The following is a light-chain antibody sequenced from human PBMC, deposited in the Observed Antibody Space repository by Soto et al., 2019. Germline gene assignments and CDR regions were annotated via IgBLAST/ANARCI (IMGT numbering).Light chain of an antibody. J-gene: IGKJ1*01. Sequence: EIVLTQSPGTLSLSPGXRATLFCRASQSVSSTHLAWYHQKPGQAPRLLIYGASTRASGIPDRFSGSGSGTDFTLTISRLETEDFAVYYCHQYGSSPQTFGQGTKV. V-gene: IGKV3-20*01. CDR1: QSVSSTH. CDR2: GAS. CDR3: HQYGSSPQT.